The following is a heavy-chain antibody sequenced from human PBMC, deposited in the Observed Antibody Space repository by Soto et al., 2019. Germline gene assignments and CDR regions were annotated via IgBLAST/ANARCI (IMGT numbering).Heavy chain of an antibody. CDR3: ASSSTWHVIDY. V-gene: IGHV4-39*01. CDR1: GGSISSSSYY. CDR2: IYSSGST. Sequence: QLQLQESGPGLVKPSETLSLTCTVSGGSISSSSYYWGWIRQPPGKGLHWIGSIYSSGSTYYNPSLKSRVSISVDTSKNQFSLKLSSVTAADTAVYDCASSSTWHVIDYWGQGTLVTVSS. J-gene: IGHJ4*02. D-gene: IGHD6-13*01.